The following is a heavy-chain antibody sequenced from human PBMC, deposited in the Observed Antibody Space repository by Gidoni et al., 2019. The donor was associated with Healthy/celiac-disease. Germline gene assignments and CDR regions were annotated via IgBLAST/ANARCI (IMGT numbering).Heavy chain of an antibody. CDR3: ARDWYYDFWSGYYIEETT. D-gene: IGHD3-3*01. CDR1: GFTFSSYW. V-gene: IGHV3-7*05. J-gene: IGHJ5*02. CDR2: IKQDGSEK. Sequence: EVQLVESGGGLVQPGGSLRLSCAASGFTFSSYWMSWVRQAPGKGLEWVANIKQDGSEKYYVDSVKGRFTISRDNAKNSLYLQMNSLRAEDTAVYYCARDWYYDFWSGYYIEETTWGQGTLVTVSS.